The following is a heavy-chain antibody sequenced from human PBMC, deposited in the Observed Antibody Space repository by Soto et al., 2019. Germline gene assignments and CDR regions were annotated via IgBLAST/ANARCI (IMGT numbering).Heavy chain of an antibody. CDR1: GGSINSYW. CDR3: ARGAISTIAAPDY. D-gene: IGHD6-6*01. Sequence: SETLSLTCSVSGGSINSYWWSWIRQPAGKGLEWIGSVYYSGSTTVNPSVKSRVSISVDTSKDQFSLKLRSLTAADTAMYYCARGAISTIAAPDYWGQGIMVTVSS. CDR2: VYYSGST. J-gene: IGHJ4*02. V-gene: IGHV4-59*01.